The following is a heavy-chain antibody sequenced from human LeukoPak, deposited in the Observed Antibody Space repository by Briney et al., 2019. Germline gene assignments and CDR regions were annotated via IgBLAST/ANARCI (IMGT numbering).Heavy chain of an antibody. V-gene: IGHV1-24*01. CDR3: ATGTMVRGALSGDDWFDP. D-gene: IGHD3-10*01. J-gene: IGHJ5*02. Sequence: ASVKVSCKVSGYTLTELSMHWVRQAPGKGLEWMGGFDPEDGETIYAQKFQGRVTMTEDTSTDTAYMELSSLRSGDTAVYYCATGTMVRGALSGDDWFDPWGQGTLVTVSS. CDR2: FDPEDGET. CDR1: GYTLTELS.